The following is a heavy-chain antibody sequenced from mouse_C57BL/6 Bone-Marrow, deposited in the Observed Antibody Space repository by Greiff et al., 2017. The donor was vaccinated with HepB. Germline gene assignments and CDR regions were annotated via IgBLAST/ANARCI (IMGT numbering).Heavy chain of an antibody. CDR3: ARWGWLLPYWYFDV. CDR1: GYTFTSYW. CDR2: INPSNGGT. V-gene: IGHV1-53*01. J-gene: IGHJ1*03. D-gene: IGHD2-3*01. Sequence: QVQLKQPGTELVKPGASVKLSCKASGYTFTSYWMHWVKQRPGQGLEWIGNINPSNGGTNYNEKFKSKATLTVDKSSSTAYMQLSSLTSEDSAVYYCARWGWLLPYWYFDVWGTGTTVTVSS.